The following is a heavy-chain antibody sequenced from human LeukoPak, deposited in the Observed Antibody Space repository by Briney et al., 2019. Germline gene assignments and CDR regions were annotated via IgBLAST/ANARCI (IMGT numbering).Heavy chain of an antibody. J-gene: IGHJ4*02. CDR3: ARVYAYCGGDCYSYFDY. CDR2: IWYDGSNK. Sequence: GGPLRLSCAASGFTFSSYGMHWVRQAPGKGLEWVAVIWYDGSNKYYADSVKGRFTISRDNSKNTLYLQMNSLRAEDTAVYYCARVYAYCGGDCYSYFDYWGQGTLVTVSS. CDR1: GFTFSSYG. V-gene: IGHV3-33*01. D-gene: IGHD2-21*02.